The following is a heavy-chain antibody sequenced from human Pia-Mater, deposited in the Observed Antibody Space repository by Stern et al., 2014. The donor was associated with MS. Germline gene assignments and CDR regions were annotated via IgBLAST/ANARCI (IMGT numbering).Heavy chain of an antibody. Sequence: VQLVESGPEVKKPGSSVKVSCKASGGTFSNYAISWVRQAPGPGLEWRGGLIIIFDTANYAQKFQGRVTISADESTSTAYMELSSLRSEDTAVYYCARASERSGYYPDYFQYWGQGTPVTVSS. CDR1: GGTFSNYA. D-gene: IGHD3-22*01. V-gene: IGHV1-69*01. J-gene: IGHJ1*01. CDR2: LIIIFDTA. CDR3: ARASERSGYYPDYFQY.